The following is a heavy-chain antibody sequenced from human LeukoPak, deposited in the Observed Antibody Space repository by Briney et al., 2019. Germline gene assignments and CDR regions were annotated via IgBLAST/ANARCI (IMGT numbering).Heavy chain of an antibody. V-gene: IGHV4-38-2*02. J-gene: IGHJ5*02. CDR2: IYHSGST. CDR3: ARTSSGWFPLFDP. Sequence: PSETLSLTCTVSGYSISSGYYWGWIRQPPGKGLEWIGSIYHSGSTYYNPSLKSRVTISVDTSKNQFSLKLSSVTAADTAVYYCARTSSGWFPLFDPWGQGTLVTVSS. CDR1: GYSISSGYY. D-gene: IGHD6-19*01.